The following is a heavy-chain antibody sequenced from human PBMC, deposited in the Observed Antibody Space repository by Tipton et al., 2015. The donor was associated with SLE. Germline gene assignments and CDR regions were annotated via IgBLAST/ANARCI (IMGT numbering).Heavy chain of an antibody. J-gene: IGHJ3*02. D-gene: IGHD3-10*01. Sequence: TLSLTCTVSGDSISSHSWSWIRQPPGKGLEWIGCMYYSGSTNYNPSLKSRVTISVDTSKNQFSLKLSSVTAADTAAYYCATAGGSGSNDAFDIWGQGTMVTVSS. CDR1: GDSISSHS. V-gene: IGHV4-59*11. CDR2: MYYSGST. CDR3: ATAGGSGSNDAFDI.